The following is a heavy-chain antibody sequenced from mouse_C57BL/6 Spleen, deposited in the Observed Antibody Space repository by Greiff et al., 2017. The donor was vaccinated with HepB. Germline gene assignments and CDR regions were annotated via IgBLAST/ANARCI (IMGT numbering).Heavy chain of an antibody. V-gene: IGHV1-15*01. CDR3: TRHYRGFAY. D-gene: IGHD5-5*01. CDR1: GYTFTDYE. CDR2: IDPETGGT. J-gene: IGHJ3*01. Sequence: QVQLKESGAELVRPGASVTLSCKASGYTFTDYEMHWVKQTPVHGLEWIGAIDPETGGTAYNQKFKGKAILTADKSSSTAYMELRSLTSEDSAVYYCTRHYRGFAYWGQGTLVTVSS.